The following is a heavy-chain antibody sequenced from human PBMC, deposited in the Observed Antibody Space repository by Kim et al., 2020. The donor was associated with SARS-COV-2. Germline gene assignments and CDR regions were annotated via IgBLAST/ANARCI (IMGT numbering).Heavy chain of an antibody. CDR1: GFTFSSYS. D-gene: IGHD2-2*01. J-gene: IGHJ4*02. CDR2: ISSSSSYI. Sequence: GGSLRLSCAASGFTFSSYSMNWVRQAPGKGLEWISSISSSSSYISYADSVTGRFTISRDNAGASLSLQMNILRAENTAVDYCECVITSAWYYFDYWGQ. V-gene: IGHV3-21*04. CDR3: ECVITSAWYYFDY.